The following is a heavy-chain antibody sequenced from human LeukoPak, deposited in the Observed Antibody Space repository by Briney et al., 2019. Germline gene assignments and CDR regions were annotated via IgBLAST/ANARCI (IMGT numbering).Heavy chain of an antibody. CDR3: ARGGNWDFDY. D-gene: IGHD7-27*01. V-gene: IGHV4-4*02. CDR1: GVSITSNPW. J-gene: IGHJ4*02. CDR2: MYNSGTG. Sequence: SGTLSLTCAVSGVSITSNPWNWVRQPPGKGLEWIGEMYNSGTGTFKPSLRSRVAMFFDESKNHFSLKLNSVTAADTAVYYCARGGNWDFDYWGQGVLVFVSS.